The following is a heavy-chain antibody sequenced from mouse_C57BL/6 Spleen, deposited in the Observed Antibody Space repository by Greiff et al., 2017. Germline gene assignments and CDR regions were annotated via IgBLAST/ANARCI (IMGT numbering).Heavy chain of an antibody. V-gene: IGHV1-54*01. CDR2: INPGSGGT. CDR1: GYAFTNYL. D-gene: IGHD2-2*01. J-gene: IGHJ3*01. CDR3: SRYGYDQVPFAY. Sequence: QVQLQQSGAELVRPGTSVKVSCKASGYAFTNYLIEWVKQRPGQGLEWIGVINPGSGGTNYNEKFKGKATLTADKSSSTAYMQLSSLTSEDSAVYFSSRYGYDQVPFAYWGQGTLVTVSA.